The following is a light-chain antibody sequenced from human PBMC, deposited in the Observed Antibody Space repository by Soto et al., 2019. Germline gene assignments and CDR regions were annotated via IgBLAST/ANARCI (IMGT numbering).Light chain of an antibody. J-gene: IGKJ2*01. CDR1: QSVRSTY. CDR2: GAS. Sequence: EIVLTQSPGTLSLSPGERAPLSCRASQSVRSTYLAWYQQKPGQAPRLLIYGASSRATGIPDRFSGSGSGTDFTLTINRLEPEDFAVYYCQQYASSPRTFGRGTKLEIK. V-gene: IGKV3-20*01. CDR3: QQYASSPRT.